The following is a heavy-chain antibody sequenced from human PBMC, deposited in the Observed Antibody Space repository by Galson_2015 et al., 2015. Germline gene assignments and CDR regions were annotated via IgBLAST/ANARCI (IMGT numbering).Heavy chain of an antibody. Sequence: SLRLSCAASGVTFSSYGMHWVRQGPGKGLEWVAVISSDGSNKYYADSVKGRLTISRDNSKNTLFLQMNSLRAEDTAVYYCARDRGSCGSYFDYWGQGTLVTVSS. D-gene: IGHD5-18*01. CDR2: ISSDGSNK. J-gene: IGHJ4*02. CDR1: GVTFSSYG. V-gene: IGHV3-33*01. CDR3: ARDRGSCGSYFDY.